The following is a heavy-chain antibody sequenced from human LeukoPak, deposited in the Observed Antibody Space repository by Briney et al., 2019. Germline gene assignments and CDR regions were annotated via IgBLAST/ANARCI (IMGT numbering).Heavy chain of an antibody. V-gene: IGHV1-18*04. CDR2: ISAYNGNT. CDR3: ARVSSSSSHFDY. CDR1: GYTFTGYY. Sequence: ASVKVSCKASGYTFTGYYMHWVRQAPGQGLEWMGWISAYNGNTNYAQKLQGRVTMTTDTSTSTAYMELRSLRSDDTAVYYCARVSSSSSHFDYWGQGTLVTVSS. D-gene: IGHD6-6*01. J-gene: IGHJ4*02.